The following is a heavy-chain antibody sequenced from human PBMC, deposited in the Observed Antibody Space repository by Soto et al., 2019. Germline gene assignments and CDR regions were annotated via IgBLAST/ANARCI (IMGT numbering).Heavy chain of an antibody. CDR1: GDSISSGGYY. CDR3: ARFGDSSGYYPGPRPRYYFDY. CDR2: IYYSGST. D-gene: IGHD3-22*01. V-gene: IGHV4-31*03. J-gene: IGHJ4*02. Sequence: PSETLSLTCTVSGDSISSGGYYWSWIRQHPGKDLEWIGYIYYSGSTYYNQSLKSRVTISVDTSKNQFSLKLSSVTAADTAVYYCARFGDSSGYYPGPRPRYYFDYWGQGTLVTVSS.